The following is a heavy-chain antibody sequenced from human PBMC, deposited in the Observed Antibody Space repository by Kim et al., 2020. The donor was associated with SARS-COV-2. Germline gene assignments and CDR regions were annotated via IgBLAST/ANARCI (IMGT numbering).Heavy chain of an antibody. CDR3: ARGVHPPQPFSPSSPVRIPRRIRAAWPLAASHRTSFD. Sequence: SETLSLTCTVSGGSISSYYWSWIWQPPGKGLEWIGYIYYSGSTNYNPSLKSRVTISVDTSKNQFSLKLSSVTAADTAVYYCARGVHPPQPFSPSSPVRIPRRIRAAWPLAASHRTSFD. CDR2: IYYSGST. CDR1: GGSISSYY. V-gene: IGHV4-59*01. D-gene: IGHD6-25*01. J-gene: IGHJ5*01.